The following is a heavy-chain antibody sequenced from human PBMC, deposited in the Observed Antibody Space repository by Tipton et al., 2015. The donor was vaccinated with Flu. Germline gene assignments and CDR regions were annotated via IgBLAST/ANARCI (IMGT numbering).Heavy chain of an antibody. CDR3: ARGGAGSRGFDY. CDR1: GGSISSGGYS. V-gene: IGHV4-30-2*01. J-gene: IGHJ4*02. Sequence: TLSLTCAVSGGSISSGGYSWSWIRQPPGKGLEWIGYIYHSGSTYYNPSLKSRVTISVDRSKNQFSLKLSSVTAADTAVYYCARGGAGSRGFDYRGQGTLVTVSS. CDR2: IYHSGST. D-gene: IGHD3-10*01.